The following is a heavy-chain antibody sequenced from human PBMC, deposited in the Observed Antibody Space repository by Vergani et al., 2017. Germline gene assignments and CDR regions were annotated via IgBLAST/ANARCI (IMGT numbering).Heavy chain of an antibody. CDR3: ARDHRDYNNYPGTFDI. V-gene: IGHV3-21*04. CDR2: IKATPDKT. J-gene: IGHJ3*02. CDR1: GFDFSIYS. D-gene: IGHD5-24*01. Sequence: EVQLVESGGGLVKPGESLRLSCAASGFDFSIYSMSWVRQAPGKGLEWVASIKATPDKTYYADSMKGRFTVSRDNAKSSLFLQMDSLRAEDTAVYYCARDHRDYNNYPGTFDIWGQGSMVTVSS.